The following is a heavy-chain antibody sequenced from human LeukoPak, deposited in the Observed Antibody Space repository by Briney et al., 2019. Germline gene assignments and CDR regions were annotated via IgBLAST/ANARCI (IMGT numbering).Heavy chain of an antibody. CDR1: GFTISDNY. D-gene: IGHD2-15*01. V-gene: IGHV3-53*01. CDR3: ASLYCSAGSCFVDY. J-gene: IGHJ4*02. CDR2: IYSRGST. Sequence: PGGSLRLSCAVSGFTISDNYMSWVRQAPGKGLEWVSVIYSRGSTSYTDSVKGRFTISRDNSKNTVYLQMNSLRAEDTVVYYCASLYCSAGSCFVDYWGQGTLVSVSA.